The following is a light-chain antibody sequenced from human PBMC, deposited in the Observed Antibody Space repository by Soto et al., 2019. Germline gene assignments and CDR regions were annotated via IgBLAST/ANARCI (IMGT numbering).Light chain of an antibody. CDR2: GAS. J-gene: IGKJ2*01. CDR1: QGIGIT. V-gene: IGKV3-15*01. CDR3: QQYNNLPPDT. Sequence: IVMTQSPATLSVSPGERVTLSCRASQGIGITLAWYQQKPGQTPRLLIYGASTRATGIPARFSGSGSGTEFTLTINSLQSEDFAVYFCQQYNNLPPDTFGQGTKLEIK.